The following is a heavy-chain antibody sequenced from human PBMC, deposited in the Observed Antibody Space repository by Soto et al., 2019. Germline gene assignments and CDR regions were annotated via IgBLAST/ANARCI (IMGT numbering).Heavy chain of an antibody. D-gene: IGHD6-13*01. V-gene: IGHV3-15*01. CDR1: GVTLSNDW. Sequence: EGTLRLACNASGVTLSNDWMMWVRQAADKGPEWVGRIKSKTDGGTTDNAAPVKGRFTISRDDSKNTLYLQMNSLKTEDTAVYYCTTDKSYCSNNYHYGMGGWGKGSTFTVAS. CDR2: IKSKTDGGTT. CDR3: TTDKSYCSNNYHYGMGG. J-gene: IGHJ6*01.